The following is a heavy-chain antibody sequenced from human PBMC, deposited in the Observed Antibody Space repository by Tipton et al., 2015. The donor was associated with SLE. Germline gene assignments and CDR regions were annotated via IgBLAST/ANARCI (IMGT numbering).Heavy chain of an antibody. CDR3: ARTYYYGSGSSYPLEY. Sequence: TLSLTCTVSGGSISSYYWSWIRQPPGKGLEWIGYIYYSGSTNYNPYLKSRVTISVDTSTNLFSRKLSSVTAADTAVYYCARTYYYGSGSSYPLEYWGQGTLVTVSS. CDR2: IYYSGST. V-gene: IGHV4-59*08. J-gene: IGHJ4*02. CDR1: GGSISSYY. D-gene: IGHD3-10*01.